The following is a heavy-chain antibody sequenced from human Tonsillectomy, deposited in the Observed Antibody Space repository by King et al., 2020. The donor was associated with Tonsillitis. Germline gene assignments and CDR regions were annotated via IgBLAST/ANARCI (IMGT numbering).Heavy chain of an antibody. CDR3: ARGTNGMLDY. Sequence: KLVQSGGGLVQPGGSLRLSCAASGFTFTNYDMHWVRQATGKGLEWVSTVGAAGDPYYPASVKGRFTISRENAKNSLYLQMNSLRAGDTAVYYCARGTNGMLDYWGQGTLVTVSS. D-gene: IGHD2-8*01. V-gene: IGHV3-13*05. CDR1: GFTFTNYD. CDR2: VGAAGDP. J-gene: IGHJ4*02.